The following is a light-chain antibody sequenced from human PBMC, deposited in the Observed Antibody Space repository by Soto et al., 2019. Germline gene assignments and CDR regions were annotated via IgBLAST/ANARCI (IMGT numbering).Light chain of an antibody. CDR1: QGIRND. J-gene: IGKJ1*01. CDR3: QQYHIYSGT. Sequence: DIQMTQSPSSLSASVGDRVTISCRASQGIRNDLGWYQQRPGKPPNLLIYKASTLASGVPSRFSGSGSGTEFTLTINSLQPDDFATYYCQQYHIYSGTFGQGTKVDIK. CDR2: KAS. V-gene: IGKV1-5*03.